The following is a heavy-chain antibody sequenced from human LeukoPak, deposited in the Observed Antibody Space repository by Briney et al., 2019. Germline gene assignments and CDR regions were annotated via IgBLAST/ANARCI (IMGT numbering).Heavy chain of an antibody. CDR3: ARLRDTGGYYFYYYFDS. CDR2: IYYSGNSGNT. Sequence: SETLSLTCTVSGGSINNDNYYWGWLRQSPGKGLGWIGNIYYSGNSGNTYYNPSLKSRVTISVDTAKNQFSLNLSSVTAADTALYYCARLRDTGGYYFYYYFDSWGLGTLVSVSS. CDR1: GGSINNDNYY. V-gene: IGHV4-39*01. J-gene: IGHJ4*02. D-gene: IGHD3-22*01.